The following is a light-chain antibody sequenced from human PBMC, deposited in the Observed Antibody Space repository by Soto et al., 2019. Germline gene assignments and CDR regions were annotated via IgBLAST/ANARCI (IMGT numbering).Light chain of an antibody. CDR2: GVT. Sequence: QSALTQPTSVSGTPGQSITISCTANHNGIGTYDYVSWYQQHPGRTPRLLIHGVTTRPSGISGRFSASKSGLTASLTISGLQPEDEADYYCSSFTSNRIYVFGAGTKVIV. CDR3: SSFTSNRIYV. V-gene: IGLV2-14*03. J-gene: IGLJ1*01. CDR1: HNGIGTYDY.